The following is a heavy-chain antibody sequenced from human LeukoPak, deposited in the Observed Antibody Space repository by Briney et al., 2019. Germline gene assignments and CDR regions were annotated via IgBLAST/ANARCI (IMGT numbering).Heavy chain of an antibody. V-gene: IGHV3-23*01. Sequence: GGSLRLSCAASGFTFSSYAMSWVRQAPGKGLEWASTISGSGGSTYYADSVKGRFTISRDNSKNTLYLQMNSLRAEDTAVYYCARGTTVPLGGENWGQGTLVTVSS. CDR1: GFTFSSYA. CDR2: ISGSGGST. J-gene: IGHJ4*02. CDR3: ARGTTVPLGGEN. D-gene: IGHD4-17*01.